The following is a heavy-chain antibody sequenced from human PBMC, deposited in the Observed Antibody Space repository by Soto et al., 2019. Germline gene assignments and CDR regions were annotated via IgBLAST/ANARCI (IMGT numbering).Heavy chain of an antibody. D-gene: IGHD2-21*02. V-gene: IGHV3-21*01. CDR1: GFTFSSYS. Sequence: GGSLRLSCAASGFTFSSYSMNWVRQAPGKGLEWVSSISSSSSYIYYADSVKGRFTISRDNAKNSLYLQMNSLRAEDTAVYYCARDKDDFPYPFDYWGQGTLVTVSS. J-gene: IGHJ4*02. CDR3: ARDKDDFPYPFDY. CDR2: ISSSSSYI.